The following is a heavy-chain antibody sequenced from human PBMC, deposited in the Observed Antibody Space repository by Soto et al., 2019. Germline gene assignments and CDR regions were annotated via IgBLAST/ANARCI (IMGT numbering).Heavy chain of an antibody. J-gene: IGHJ6*03. D-gene: IGHD3-10*01. CDR1: GGSISSGGYY. Sequence: SETLSLTCTVSGGSISSGGYYWSWIRQHPGKGLEWIGYIYYSGSTYYNPSLKSRVTISVDTSKNQFSLKLSSVTAADTAVYYCAKDRGSPTSSMDVWGKGTPVTVS. CDR3: AKDRGSPTSSMDV. CDR2: IYYSGST. V-gene: IGHV4-31*03.